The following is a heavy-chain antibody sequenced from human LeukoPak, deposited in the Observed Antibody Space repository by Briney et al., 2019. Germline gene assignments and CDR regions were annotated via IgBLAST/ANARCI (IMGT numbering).Heavy chain of an antibody. CDR3: ARESSSVYHSGGPKY. Sequence: GGSLRLSCTASGFALSSYGMHWVRQAPGKGLEWLAFVRFNGGNEYYADSVKGRFTISRDTSKNTLFLQMKSLRVEDTAVYSCARESSSVYHSGGPKYWGLGTLVTVSS. V-gene: IGHV3-30*02. J-gene: IGHJ4*02. CDR2: VRFNGGNE. D-gene: IGHD5/OR15-5a*01. CDR1: GFALSSYG.